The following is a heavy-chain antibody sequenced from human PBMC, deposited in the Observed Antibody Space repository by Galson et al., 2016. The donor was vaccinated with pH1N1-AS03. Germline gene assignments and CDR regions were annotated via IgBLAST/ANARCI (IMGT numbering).Heavy chain of an antibody. CDR1: GYIFTGFY. Sequence: SVKVSCKASGYIFTGFYVHWVRQAPGQGLEWMGWINPNSGVTNYAQKFQAWVTMTGDTSISTAYMELYGLKSDDTAVYYCARDPRGPCSSATCPTTYYFGMDVWGQGTTVTVS. CDR2: INPNSGVT. J-gene: IGHJ6*02. CDR3: ARDPRGPCSSATCPTTYYFGMDV. V-gene: IGHV1-2*04. D-gene: IGHD1-26*01.